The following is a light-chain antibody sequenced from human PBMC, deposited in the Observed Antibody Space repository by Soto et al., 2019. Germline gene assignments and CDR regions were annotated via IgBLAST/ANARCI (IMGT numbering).Light chain of an antibody. Sequence: EIGLTQSPGTLSLSPGESATLSCRASESVSSSYLSWYQQKPGQAPRLLIHGTSDRATGIPDRFSGSGSGTDFTLTITSLEPEDFAVYYCQQYGRLPPYTFGQGTKLEIK. V-gene: IGKV3-20*01. J-gene: IGKJ2*01. CDR2: GTS. CDR1: ESVSSSY. CDR3: QQYGRLPPYT.